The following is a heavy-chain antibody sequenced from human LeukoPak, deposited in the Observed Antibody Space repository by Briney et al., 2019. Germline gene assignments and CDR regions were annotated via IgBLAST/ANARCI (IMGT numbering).Heavy chain of an antibody. V-gene: IGHV3-30*02. Sequence: PGGSLRLSCAASGFTFSSYGMHWVRQAPGKGLEWVAVIWYDGSNKYYADSVKGRFTISRDNSKNTLYLQMNSLRAEDTAVYYCAKHSYDFWSGYYAGTTGYFDYWGQGTLVTVSS. J-gene: IGHJ4*02. D-gene: IGHD3-3*01. CDR2: IWYDGSNK. CDR3: AKHSYDFWSGYYAGTTGYFDY. CDR1: GFTFSSYG.